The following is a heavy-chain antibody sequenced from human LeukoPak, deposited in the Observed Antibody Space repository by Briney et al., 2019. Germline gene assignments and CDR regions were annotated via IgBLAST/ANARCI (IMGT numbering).Heavy chain of an antibody. D-gene: IGHD3-10*01. CDR1: GFTFSDYY. CDR3: ASLNLLLWVGDDY. V-gene: IGHV3-11*04. CDR2: ISSSGSTI. Sequence: GGSLRLSCAASGFTFSDYYMSWIRQAPGKGLEWVSYISSSGSTIYYADSVKGRFTISRDNAKNSLYLQMNSLRAEDTAVYYCASLNLLLWVGDDYWGQGTLVTVSS. J-gene: IGHJ4*02.